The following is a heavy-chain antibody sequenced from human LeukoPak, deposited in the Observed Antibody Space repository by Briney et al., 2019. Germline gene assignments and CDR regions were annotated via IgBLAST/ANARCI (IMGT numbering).Heavy chain of an antibody. Sequence: GGSLRLSCAASGFTFSSYGMHWVRQAPGKGLEWVAVIWYDGSNRYYADSVKGRFTISRDNSKNTLYLQMNSLRAEDTAVYYCARDTSRIAAAGITPGYWGQGALVTVSS. CDR3: ARDTSRIAAAGITPGY. J-gene: IGHJ4*02. CDR1: GFTFSSYG. V-gene: IGHV3-33*01. D-gene: IGHD6-13*01. CDR2: IWYDGSNR.